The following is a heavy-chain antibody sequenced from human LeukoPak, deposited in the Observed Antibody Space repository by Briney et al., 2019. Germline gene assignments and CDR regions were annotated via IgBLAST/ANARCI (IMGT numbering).Heavy chain of an antibody. CDR2: IYYSGST. V-gene: IGHV4-59*08. J-gene: IGHJ4*02. D-gene: IGHD3-16*01. Sequence: SETLSLTCTVSGGSISSYYWSWIRQPPGKGLEWIGYIYYSGSTNYNPSLKSRVTISVDTSKNQFSLKLSSVTAADTAVYYCARHGGRGDYFDYWGQRTLVTVSS. CDR1: GGSISSYY. CDR3: ARHGGRGDYFDY.